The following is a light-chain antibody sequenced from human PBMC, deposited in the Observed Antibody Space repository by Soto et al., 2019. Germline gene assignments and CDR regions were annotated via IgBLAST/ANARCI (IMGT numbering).Light chain of an antibody. CDR2: EVS. CDR1: SSDVGGYNF. J-gene: IGLJ3*02. V-gene: IGLV2-8*01. CDR3: SSYAGGIKWV. Sequence: QSALTQPPSASGSPGQSVTISCTGTSSDVGGYNFVSWYQQHPGKAPKFMIYEVSKRPSGVPDRFSGSKSGNTPSLTVSGLQAEDEADYYCSSYAGGIKWVFGGGTKLTVL.